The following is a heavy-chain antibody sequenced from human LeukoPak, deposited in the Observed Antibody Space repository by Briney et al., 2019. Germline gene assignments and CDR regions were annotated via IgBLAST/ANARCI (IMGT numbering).Heavy chain of an antibody. CDR2: INSDGSST. CDR1: GFTFSSYW. Sequence: LPRGSLRLSYAASGFTFSSYWMHWVRQAPGKGLVWVSRINSDGSSTSYADSVKGRFTISRDNAKNTLYLQMNSLRAEDTAVYYCARLNILTGYYYYYYMDVWGKGTTVTVSS. D-gene: IGHD3-9*01. CDR3: ARLNILTGYYYYYYMDV. J-gene: IGHJ6*03. V-gene: IGHV3-74*01.